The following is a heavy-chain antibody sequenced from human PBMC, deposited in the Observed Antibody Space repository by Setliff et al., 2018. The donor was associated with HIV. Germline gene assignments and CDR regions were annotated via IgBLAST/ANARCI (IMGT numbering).Heavy chain of an antibody. CDR3: ARSFDILTGDLDY. D-gene: IGHD3-9*01. CDR1: GYTFTSYA. Sequence: ASVKVSCKASGYTFTSYAMHWVRQAPGQRLEWMGWIHAGNGYTKYSQKFQGRVTFTRDTSTGTVYMELSSLKSEDTAVYYCARSFDILTGDLDYWGQGTLVTVSS. J-gene: IGHJ4*02. V-gene: IGHV1-3*01. CDR2: IHAGNGYT.